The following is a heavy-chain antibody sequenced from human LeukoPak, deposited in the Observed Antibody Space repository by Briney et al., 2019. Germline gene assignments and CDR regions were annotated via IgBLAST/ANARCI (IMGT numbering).Heavy chain of an antibody. CDR1: GGTFSSYA. CDR3: ARDRVYYDSSGYMD. CDR2: IIPIFGTA. J-gene: IGHJ4*02. D-gene: IGHD3-22*01. V-gene: IGHV1-69*13. Sequence: GASVKVSCKASGGTFSSYAISWVRQAPGQGLEWMGGIIPIFGTANYAQKFQGRVTITADESTSTAYMELSSLRSEDTAVYYCARDRVYYDSSGYMDWGQGTLVTVSS.